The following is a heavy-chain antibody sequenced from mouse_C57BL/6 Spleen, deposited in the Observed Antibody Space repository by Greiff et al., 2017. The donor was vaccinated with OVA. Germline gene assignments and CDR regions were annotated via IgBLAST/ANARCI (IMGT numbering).Heavy chain of an antibody. CDR2: ISSGGSYT. CDR1: GFTFSSYG. D-gene: IGHD3-3*01. Sequence: DVHLVESGGDLVKPGGSLKLSCAASGFTFSSYGMSWVRQTPDKRLEWVATISSGGSYTYYPDSVKGRFTIFRDNAKNTLYLQMSSLKSEDTAMYYCARPSGTGYFDVWGTGTTVTVSS. CDR3: ARPSGTGYFDV. J-gene: IGHJ1*03. V-gene: IGHV5-6*01.